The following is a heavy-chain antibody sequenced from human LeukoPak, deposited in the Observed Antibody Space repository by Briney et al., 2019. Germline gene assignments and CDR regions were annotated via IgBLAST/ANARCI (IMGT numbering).Heavy chain of an antibody. Sequence: PGGSLSLSCAASGFTFSSYWMYWVRQAPGKGLVWVSRIHGDGSSTSYADSVKGRFTISRDNAKNTLYLQMNSLRAEDTAVYYCANDLYGPAYWGQGTLVTVSS. CDR1: GFTFSSYW. V-gene: IGHV3-74*01. CDR2: IHGDGSST. D-gene: IGHD2/OR15-2a*01. J-gene: IGHJ4*02. CDR3: ANDLYGPAY.